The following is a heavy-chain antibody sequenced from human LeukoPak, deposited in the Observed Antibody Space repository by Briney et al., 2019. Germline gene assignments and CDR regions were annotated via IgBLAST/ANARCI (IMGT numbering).Heavy chain of an antibody. CDR3: ARRGCSSTSCPVGGYYYYGMDV. CDR2: INHSGST. D-gene: IGHD2-2*01. V-gene: IGHV4-34*01. Sequence: SETLSLTCAVYGGSFTGYYWSWIRQPPGKGLEWIREINHSGSTNYNPSLKSRVTISVDTSKNQFSLKLSSVTAADTAVYYCARRGCSSTSCPVGGYYYYGMDVWGNGTTVTVSS. J-gene: IGHJ6*04. CDR1: GGSFTGYY.